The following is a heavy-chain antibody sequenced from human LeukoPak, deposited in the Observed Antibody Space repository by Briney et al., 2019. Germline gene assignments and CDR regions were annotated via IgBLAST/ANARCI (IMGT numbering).Heavy chain of an antibody. CDR3: AREPSYSSSWYTSCDY. D-gene: IGHD6-13*01. V-gene: IGHV3-7*01. Sequence: PGGSLRLSCAASGFTFDDYGMSWVCQAPGKGLEWVANIKQDGSEKYYVDSVKGRFTISRDNAKNSVYLQMNSLRAEDTAVYFCAREPSYSSSWYTSCDYWGQGTLVTVSS. J-gene: IGHJ4*02. CDR2: IKQDGSEK. CDR1: GFTFDDYG.